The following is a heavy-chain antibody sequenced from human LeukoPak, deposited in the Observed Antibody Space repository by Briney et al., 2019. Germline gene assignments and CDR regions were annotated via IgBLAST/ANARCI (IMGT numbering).Heavy chain of an antibody. CDR2: ISSSSSYT. Sequence: TGGSLRLSCAASGFTFSDYYVSWIRQAPGKGLEWVSYISSSSSYTNYADSVKGRFTISRDNAKNSLYLQMYSLRAEDTAVYYCARDLWFGETKPLDYWGQGTLVTVSS. J-gene: IGHJ4*02. CDR3: ARDLWFGETKPLDY. CDR1: GFTFSDYY. D-gene: IGHD3-10*01. V-gene: IGHV3-11*06.